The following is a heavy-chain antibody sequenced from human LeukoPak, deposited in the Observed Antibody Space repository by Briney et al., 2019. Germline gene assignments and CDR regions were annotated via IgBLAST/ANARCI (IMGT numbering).Heavy chain of an antibody. CDR3: ARISTMVRHY. D-gene: IGHD3-10*01. V-gene: IGHV3-74*03. Sequence: GSLRLSCAVSGFTFRSYWMHWVRQAPGKGLVWVSSIKSDGSSTTYADSVKGRFTISRDNAENTLYLQMNSLRVEDTAVYYCARISTMVRHYWGQGTLVTVSS. CDR1: GFTFRSYW. CDR2: IKSDGSST. J-gene: IGHJ4*02.